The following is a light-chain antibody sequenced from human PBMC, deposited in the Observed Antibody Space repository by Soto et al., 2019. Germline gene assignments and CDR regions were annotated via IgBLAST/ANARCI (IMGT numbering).Light chain of an antibody. CDR3: QQFSSYPLT. J-gene: IGKJ4*01. Sequence: IVMTQCPGTLSLSRGERNTVYCRASQSVTSSYLAWWQQKPGQAHRLLIYGASSRATGIPDRFSGGGSGTDFTLTISRLEPEDFAVYYCQQFSSYPLTFGGGTIV. CDR2: GAS. V-gene: IGKV3-20*01. CDR1: QSVTSSY.